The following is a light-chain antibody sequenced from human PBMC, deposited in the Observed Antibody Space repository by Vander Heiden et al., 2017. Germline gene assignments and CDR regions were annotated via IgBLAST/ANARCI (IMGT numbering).Light chain of an antibody. CDR1: QSVSGN. CDR2: GAS. CDR3: LQYKSWPHT. J-gene: IGKJ2*01. Sequence: EVVMTQSPDTLSVFPGERATLSCRASQSVSGNLAWYQHKPGQAPTLLIYGASTRDTGIPARFSGSGTGTEFTLTIGGLQYEDFAVYYCLQYKSWPHTFGLGTKVEI. V-gene: IGKV3D-15*01.